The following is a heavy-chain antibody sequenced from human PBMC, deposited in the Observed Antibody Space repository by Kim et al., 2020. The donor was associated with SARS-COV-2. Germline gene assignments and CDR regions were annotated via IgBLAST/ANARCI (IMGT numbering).Heavy chain of an antibody. J-gene: IGHJ5*02. CDR1: GFSFSTSE. V-gene: IGHV3-48*03. CDR2: ISSSGTTI. Sequence: GGSLRLSCVASGFSFSTSEMNWVRQAPGKGLEWVSYISSSGTTIYYRDSVKGRFTVSRDNAKNSLHLQMVSLRVDDTAFYYCARLAYNSGWDDAWGQGALVTVSS. CDR3: ARLAYNSGWDDA. D-gene: IGHD6-19*01.